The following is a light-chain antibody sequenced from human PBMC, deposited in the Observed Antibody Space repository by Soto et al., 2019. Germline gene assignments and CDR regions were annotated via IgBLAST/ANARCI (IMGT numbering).Light chain of an antibody. CDR2: GAS. CDR3: QQYGESPPT. J-gene: IGKJ4*01. V-gene: IGKV3-20*01. Sequence: EIVLTQSPGTLSLSPGERVTLSCTASQSVRNTYLAWYQQKPGQAPRLLVSGASSRATGIPDRYSGSGSGTDFTLTINRLEPEDFAVYFCQQYGESPPTFGGGTKVEIK. CDR1: QSVRNTY.